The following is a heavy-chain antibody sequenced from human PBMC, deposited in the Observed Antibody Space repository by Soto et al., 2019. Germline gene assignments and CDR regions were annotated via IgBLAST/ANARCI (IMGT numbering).Heavy chain of an antibody. V-gene: IGHV3-66*01. J-gene: IGHJ5*02. CDR1: GFTVSSSD. Sequence: EVQLVESGGGLVQPGGSLRLSCAASGFTVSSSDMSWVRQAPGKGLEWVSVIYSGGGTYYADSVKGRFTISRDNSKNTQYLQMDRLGAEDTAVYHCARGRCSGGSCYAGWLDPWGQGTLVTVAS. CDR3: ARGRCSGGSCYAGWLDP. CDR2: IYSGGGT. D-gene: IGHD2-15*01.